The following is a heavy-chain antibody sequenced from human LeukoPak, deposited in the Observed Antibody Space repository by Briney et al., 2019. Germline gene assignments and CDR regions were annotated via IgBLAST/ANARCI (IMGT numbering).Heavy chain of an antibody. J-gene: IGHJ5*02. V-gene: IGHV3-30*18. Sequence: GGFLRLSCTASGFTFSSYGMHWVRQAPGKGLEWVAVISYDGSNKYYADSVKGRFTISRDNSKNTLYLQMNSLRAEDTAVYYCAKDKDGVAAAGIPGFDPWGQGTLVTVSS. D-gene: IGHD6-13*01. CDR1: GFTFSSYG. CDR2: ISYDGSNK. CDR3: AKDKDGVAAAGIPGFDP.